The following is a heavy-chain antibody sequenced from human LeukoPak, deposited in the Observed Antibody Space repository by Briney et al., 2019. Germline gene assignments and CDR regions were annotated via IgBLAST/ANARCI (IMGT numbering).Heavy chain of an antibody. CDR1: GFTFSSYA. CDR2: IYSGGST. CDR3: ARAEGSGSYFGY. Sequence: PGGSLRLSCAASGFTFSSYAMSWVRQAPGKGLEWVSVIYSGGSTYYADSVKGRFTISRDNSKNTLYLQMNSLRAEDTAVYYCARAEGSGSYFGYWGQGTLVTVSS. D-gene: IGHD3-10*01. V-gene: IGHV3-53*01. J-gene: IGHJ4*02.